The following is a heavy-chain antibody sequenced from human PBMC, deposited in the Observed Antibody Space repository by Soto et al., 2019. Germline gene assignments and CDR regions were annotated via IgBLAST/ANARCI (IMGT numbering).Heavy chain of an antibody. D-gene: IGHD2-2*01. CDR3: ARDPEIPRGRYFDY. CDR1: GYSFASYY. V-gene: IGHV1-46*01. J-gene: IGHJ4*02. CDR2: INPSGGST. Sequence: SVKVSCEASGYSFASYYMHWVRQAPGQGLEWMGIINPSGGSTSYAQKLQGRVTMNRDTSTSTVYMELSSLGSEDTAVYYCARDPEIPRGRYFDYWGQGTLVTLSA.